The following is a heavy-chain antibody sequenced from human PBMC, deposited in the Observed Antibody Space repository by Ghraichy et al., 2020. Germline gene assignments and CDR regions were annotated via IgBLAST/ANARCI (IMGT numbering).Heavy chain of an antibody. Sequence: GGSLRLSCAASGFTFSSYAMHWVRQAPGKGLEWVAVISYDGSNKYYADSVKGRFTISRDNSKNTLYLQMNSPRAEDTAVYYCARDRARTISDWYFDLWGRGTLVTVSS. CDR1: GFTFSSYA. CDR2: ISYDGSNK. D-gene: IGHD3-10*01. J-gene: IGHJ2*01. V-gene: IGHV3-30*04. CDR3: ARDRARTISDWYFDL.